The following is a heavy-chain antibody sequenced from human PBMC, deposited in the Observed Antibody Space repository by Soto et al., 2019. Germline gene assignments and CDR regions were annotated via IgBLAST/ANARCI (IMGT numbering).Heavy chain of an antibody. CDR1: GFTFSSYA. Sequence: GGSLRLSCAASGFTFSSYAMSWVRQAPGKGLEWVSAISGGGGSTYYADSVKGRFTISRDNSKNTLYLQMNSLRAADTAVYYCAKDVGEYSYRSIFDYWGQGTLVTVSS. CDR3: AKDVGEYSYRSIFDY. D-gene: IGHD5-18*01. J-gene: IGHJ4*02. V-gene: IGHV3-23*01. CDR2: ISGGGGST.